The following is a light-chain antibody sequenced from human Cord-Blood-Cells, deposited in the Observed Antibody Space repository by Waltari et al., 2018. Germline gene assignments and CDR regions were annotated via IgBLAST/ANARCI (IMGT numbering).Light chain of an antibody. V-gene: IGLV1-40*01. Sequence: QPVLTQPPSVSGAPGQRLPISCPGSSPNIAAGYELHRYQQLPGTAPKLPIYGNSNRPSGVPDRFSGSKSGTSASLAITGLQAEDEADYYCQSYDSSLSGWVFGGGTKLTVL. CDR1: SPNIAAGYE. CDR3: QSYDSSLSGWV. CDR2: GNS. J-gene: IGLJ3*02.